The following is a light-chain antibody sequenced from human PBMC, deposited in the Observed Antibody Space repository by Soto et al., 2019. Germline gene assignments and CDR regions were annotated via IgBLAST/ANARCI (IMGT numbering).Light chain of an antibody. CDR3: QQSFILGT. J-gene: IGKJ3*01. CDR1: QSVSNNY. Sequence: IVLTQSHDTLSLSPGERATLSCRASQSVSNNYLAWYQQKPGQAPRLLIYGASNRATGIPDRFSGSGSGTDFTLTISRLEPEDFAVYYCQQSFILGTFCHVSMVDIK. V-gene: IGKV3-20*01. CDR2: GAS.